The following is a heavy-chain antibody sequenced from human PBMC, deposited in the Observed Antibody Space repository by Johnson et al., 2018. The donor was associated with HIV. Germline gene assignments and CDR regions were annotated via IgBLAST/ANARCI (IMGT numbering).Heavy chain of an antibody. CDR2: ISYDGSNK. CDR1: QFTFSSYA. D-gene: IGHD3-10*01. J-gene: IGHJ3*02. Sequence: QVQLVESGGGLAKPAWSPRLSCAASQFTFSSYAMHWVRQAPGKGLEWVAVISYDGSNKYYADSVKGRFTISRDNSKNTLYLQMDSLRAEDTAVYYCAKEGITMEVDIWGQGTTVTVSS. V-gene: IGHV3-30-3*01. CDR3: AKEGITMEVDI.